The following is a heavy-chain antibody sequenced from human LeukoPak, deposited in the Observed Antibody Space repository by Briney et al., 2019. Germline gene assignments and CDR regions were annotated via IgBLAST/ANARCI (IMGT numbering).Heavy chain of an antibody. CDR1: GGSINSGPYY. CDR2: IYYNGFT. V-gene: IGHV4-30-4*08. D-gene: IGHD3-3*01. Sequence: PSETLSLTCTVSGGSINSGPYYWSWIRHLPGRGLEWIGYIYYNGFTYSNPSLKSRVTISVDTSKNQFSLKLSSVTAADTAVYYCARASYYDFWSGYYGYYYYGMDVWGQGTTVTVSS. J-gene: IGHJ6*02. CDR3: ARASYYDFWSGYYGYYYYGMDV.